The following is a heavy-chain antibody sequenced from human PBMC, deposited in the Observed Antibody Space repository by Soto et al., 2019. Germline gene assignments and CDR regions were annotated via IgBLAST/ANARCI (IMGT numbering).Heavy chain of an antibody. D-gene: IGHD1-26*01. CDR2: ISYDGSNK. Sequence: QVQLVESGGGVVQPGRSLRLSCAASGFTFSSYAMHWVRQAPGKGLEWVAVISYDGSNKYYADSVKGRFTISRDNSKNTLYLQMNGLRPEDTAVYYCARDPPLHDSGSYGYGMDVWGQGTTVTVSS. J-gene: IGHJ6*02. CDR3: ARDPPLHDSGSYGYGMDV. V-gene: IGHV3-30-3*01. CDR1: GFTFSSYA.